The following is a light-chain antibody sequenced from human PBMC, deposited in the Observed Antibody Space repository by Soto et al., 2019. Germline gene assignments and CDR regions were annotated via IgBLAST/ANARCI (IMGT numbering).Light chain of an antibody. V-gene: IGLV1-40*01. CDR1: SSNIGAGYD. Sequence: QSALTQPPSVSGAPGQTVTISCTGSSSNIGAGYDVHWYQQLPRTAPKLLIYGNSNRPSGVPDRFAGSKSGTSASLAITGLQAEDEADYYCQSYDSSLSGYVVFGGGTKLTVL. J-gene: IGLJ3*02. CDR3: QSYDSSLSGYVV. CDR2: GNS.